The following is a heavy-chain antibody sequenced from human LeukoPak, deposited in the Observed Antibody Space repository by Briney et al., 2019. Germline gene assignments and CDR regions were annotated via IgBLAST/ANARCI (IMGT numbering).Heavy chain of an antibody. J-gene: IGHJ4*02. D-gene: IGHD3-10*01. CDR2: IKQDGSEK. V-gene: IGHV3-7*01. CDR1: GFTFSSYW. CDR3: ARGPLYYYGSGSYYVSAYFDY. Sequence: GGSLRLSCAASGFTFSSYWMSWVRQAPGKGLEWVANIKQDGSEKSYVDSVKGRFTISRDNAKNSLYLQMNSLRAEDTAVYYCARGPLYYYGSGSYYVSAYFDYWGQGTLVTVSS.